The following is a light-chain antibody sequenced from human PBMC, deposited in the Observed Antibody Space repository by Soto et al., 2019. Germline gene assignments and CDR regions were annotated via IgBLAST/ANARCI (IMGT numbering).Light chain of an antibody. CDR2: EVS. CDR3: NSYTSSTTPV. CDR1: SSDVYVSWYNY. V-gene: IGLV2-14*01. Sequence: QSALTQPASVSGSPGQSITISCTGTSSDVYVSWYNYVSWYQQHPGKAPKLLIYEVSNRPSGVSNRFSGSKSGNTASLTISGLQAEDEADYYCNSYTSSTTPVFGTGTKLTVL. J-gene: IGLJ1*01.